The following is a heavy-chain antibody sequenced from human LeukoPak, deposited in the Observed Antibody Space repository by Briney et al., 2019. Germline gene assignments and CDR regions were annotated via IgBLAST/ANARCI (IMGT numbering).Heavy chain of an antibody. CDR3: ARGTSRGSRYGFDS. CDR1: GFTFSTYT. V-gene: IGHV3-48*01. J-gene: IGHJ5*01. Sequence: PGGSLRLSCAASGFTFSTYTMNWVRQAPGEGLEWVSYISDTSSLIYYADSVKGRFTISRDNAKNSLYLQMNSLRAEDTAVYYCARGTSRGSRYGFDSWGQGILVTVTS. D-gene: IGHD6-19*01. CDR2: ISDTSSLI.